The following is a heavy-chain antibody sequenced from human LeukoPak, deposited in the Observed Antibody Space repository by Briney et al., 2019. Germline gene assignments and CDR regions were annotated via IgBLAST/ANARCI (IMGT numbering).Heavy chain of an antibody. D-gene: IGHD5-24*01. V-gene: IGHV3-23*01. CDR3: AKDVEMATIFSSFDY. Sequence: GGSLKLSCAASGFTFSSYAMSWVRQAPGKGLEWVSAISGSGGSTYYADSVKGRFTISRDNSKNTLYLQMNSLRAEDTAVYYCAKDVEMATIFSSFDYWGQGTLVTVSS. CDR2: ISGSGGST. CDR1: GFTFSSYA. J-gene: IGHJ4*02.